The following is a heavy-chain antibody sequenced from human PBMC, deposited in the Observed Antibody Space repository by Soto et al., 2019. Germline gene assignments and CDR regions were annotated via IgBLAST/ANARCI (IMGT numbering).Heavy chain of an antibody. J-gene: IGHJ6*03. CDR2: IVVGSGNT. CDR3: ARGLRAVVTYYMDV. Sequence: SVKVSCKASGFTFTSSAVQWVRQARGQRLEWIGWIVVGSGNTNYAQKFQERVTITRDMSTSTAYMELSSLRSEDTAVYYCARGLRAVVTYYMDVWGKGTTVTVSS. V-gene: IGHV1-58*01. D-gene: IGHD3-22*01. CDR1: GFTFTSSA.